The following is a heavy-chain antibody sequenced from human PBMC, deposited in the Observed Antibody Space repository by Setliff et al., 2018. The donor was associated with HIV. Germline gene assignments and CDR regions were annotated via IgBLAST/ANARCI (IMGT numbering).Heavy chain of an antibody. Sequence: SETLSLTCAVSGGLFTGYYWSWIRQPPGKGLEWIGEIYHSGSTIYNPSLKSRVTISVDTSKNQFSLKLSSVTAADTAVYYCARRPYYFDSWGQGTLVTVSS. V-gene: IGHV4-34*01. CDR3: ARRPYYFDS. CDR2: IYHSGST. J-gene: IGHJ4*02. D-gene: IGHD6-6*01. CDR1: GGLFTGYY.